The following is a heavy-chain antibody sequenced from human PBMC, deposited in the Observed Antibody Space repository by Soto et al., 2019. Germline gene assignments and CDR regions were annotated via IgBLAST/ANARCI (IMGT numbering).Heavy chain of an antibody. Sequence: GASLKISCQGSTDSLINYWLPWVRQKPWKGLERVGRSDTSGSHTTYSPSFQGLVTFAFDKAGSAAYLKWNSLKASDTAMYFWARSLPANWKGRMRPWGQGNLVT. V-gene: IGHV5-10-1*01. CDR2: SDTSGSHT. CDR3: ARSLPANWKGRMRP. D-gene: IGHD1-1*01. CDR1: TDSLINYW. J-gene: IGHJ5*01.